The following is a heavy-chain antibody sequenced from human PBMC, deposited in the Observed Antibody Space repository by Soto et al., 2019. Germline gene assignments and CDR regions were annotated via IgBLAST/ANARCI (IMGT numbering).Heavy chain of an antibody. V-gene: IGHV3-23*01. CDR2: IGGSGGNR. CDR1: GFTFNAYA. D-gene: IGHD4-4*01. CDR3: ARVASDYINSVDP. Sequence: EVQLLESGGGLVQPGGSLRLSCAASGFTFNAYAMTWVRQAPGKGLEWVSAIGGSGGNRYYAASVKGRFTISRDNSKDTVGLQMNRLRVEDTAVYYCARVASDYINSVDPWGQGILVTVSS. J-gene: IGHJ5*02.